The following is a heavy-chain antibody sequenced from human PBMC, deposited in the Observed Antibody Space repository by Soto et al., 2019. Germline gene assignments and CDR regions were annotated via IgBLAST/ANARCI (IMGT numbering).Heavy chain of an antibody. V-gene: IGHV4-4*07. CDR2: IYTSGST. J-gene: IGHJ3*02. Sequence: SETLSLTCTVSGGSISSYYWSWIRQPAGKGLEWIGRIYTSGSTNYNPSLKSRVTMSVDTSKNQFSLKLSSVTAADTAVYYCARAGPYYDSSGYYRSYAFEIWGQGTMVTVS. CDR3: ARAGPYYDSSGYYRSYAFEI. D-gene: IGHD3-22*01. CDR1: GGSISSYY.